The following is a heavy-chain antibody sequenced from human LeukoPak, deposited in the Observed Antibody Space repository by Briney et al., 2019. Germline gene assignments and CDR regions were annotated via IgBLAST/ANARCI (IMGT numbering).Heavy chain of an antibody. D-gene: IGHD6-6*01. CDR1: GFTFSDYY. V-gene: IGHV3-11*04. CDR2: ISSSGNIV. J-gene: IGHJ4*02. CDR3: ARDGPSIAADFDC. Sequence: GGSLRLSCAASGFTFSDYYMSWIRQAPGKGLEWVSYISSSGNIVYYTDSVKGRFTISRDNAKNSLFLQMNSLRAEDSAVYYCARDGPSIAADFDCWGQGTLVTVSS.